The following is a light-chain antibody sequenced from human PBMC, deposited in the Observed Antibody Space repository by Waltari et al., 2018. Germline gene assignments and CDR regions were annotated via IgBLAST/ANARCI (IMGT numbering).Light chain of an antibody. V-gene: IGLV2-14*03. Sequence: QSALTQPASVSGSPGQSITISCTGTISDIGAYNNVSWYQQYHGQSPKLLIFDVSDRPPGVFDRFSGSKSGNTASLTISGLQAEDEADYYCSSFTTSSSWIFGGGTKLTVL. CDR1: ISDIGAYNN. CDR2: DVS. J-gene: IGLJ2*01. CDR3: SSFTTSSSWI.